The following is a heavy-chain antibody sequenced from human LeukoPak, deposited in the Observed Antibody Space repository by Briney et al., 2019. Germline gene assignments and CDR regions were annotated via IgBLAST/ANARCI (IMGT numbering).Heavy chain of an antibody. CDR1: GLTLRNIF. Sequence: PGGSLRLSCAVSGLTLRNIFLNWVRQAPGKGPEWVGRIKSQSDGGITDYAAPVKGRFSISRDDSKNSLFLQMNSLKTEDTAVYYCSYGANFYFDLWGRGTPVTVSS. J-gene: IGHJ2*01. V-gene: IGHV3-15*07. CDR2: IKSQSDGGIT. CDR3: SYGANFYFDL. D-gene: IGHD4/OR15-4a*01.